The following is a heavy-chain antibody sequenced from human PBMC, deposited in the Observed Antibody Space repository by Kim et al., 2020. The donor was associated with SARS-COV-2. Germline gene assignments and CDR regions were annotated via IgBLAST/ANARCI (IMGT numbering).Heavy chain of an antibody. CDR1: GFTFSTYS. D-gene: IGHD6-19*01. Sequence: GGSLRLSCAASGFTFSTYSMNWVRQGPGKGLEWVSSISSSSSYIYYADSVKGRFTISRDNAKNSLYLQMNSLRAEDTAVYYCAQEAYSSCWYSNWGQGTLVTVSS. J-gene: IGHJ4*02. V-gene: IGHV3-21*01. CDR3: AQEAYSSCWYSN. CDR2: ISSSSSYI.